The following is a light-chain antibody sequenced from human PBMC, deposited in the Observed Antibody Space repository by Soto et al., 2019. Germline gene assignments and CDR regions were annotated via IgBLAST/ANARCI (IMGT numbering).Light chain of an antibody. CDR2: LGS. Sequence: DIVMTQSPLSLPVTPGEPASISCRSSQSLLHSNGYNYLDWYLQKPGQSPQLLIYLGSNRASGVLDRFSGSGPGTDFTLKISRVEAEDVGVYYCMQALQTPRTFGQGTKVEIK. CDR3: MQALQTPRT. V-gene: IGKV2-28*01. J-gene: IGKJ1*01. CDR1: QSLLHSNGYNY.